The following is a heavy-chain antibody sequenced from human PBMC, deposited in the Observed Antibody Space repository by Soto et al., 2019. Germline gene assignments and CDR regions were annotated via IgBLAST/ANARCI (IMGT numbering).Heavy chain of an antibody. CDR1: GFTFSSYA. V-gene: IGHV3-23*01. D-gene: IGHD1-20*01. CDR3: AKAKGITGTTFDY. J-gene: IGHJ4*02. Sequence: PGGSLILSCAASGFTFSSYAMSWVRQAPGKGLEWVSAISGSGGSTYYADSVKGRFTISRDNSKNTLYLQMNSLRAEDTAVYYCAKAKGITGTTFDYWGQGTLVTVSS. CDR2: ISGSGGST.